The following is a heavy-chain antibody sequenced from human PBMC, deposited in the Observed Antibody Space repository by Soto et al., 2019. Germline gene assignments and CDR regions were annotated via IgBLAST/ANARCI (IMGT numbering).Heavy chain of an antibody. CDR3: ARVAFSYFGMDV. CDR2: VFSSGST. V-gene: IGHV4-4*07. D-gene: IGHD3-3*02. J-gene: IGHJ6*02. Sequence: SETLPLTCSVPGGAISSYYWSWVRQPAGKGLEWIGRVFSSGSTNYNASLKSRVTMSIDTSKNEVSLTLRSVTAADTAVYYCARVAFSYFGMDVWGPGTTVTVSS. CDR1: GGAISSYY.